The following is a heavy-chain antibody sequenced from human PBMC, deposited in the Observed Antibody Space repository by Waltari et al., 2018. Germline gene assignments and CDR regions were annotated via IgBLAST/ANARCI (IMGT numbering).Heavy chain of an antibody. Sequence: EARLEESGGGLEQPGKSLRRACSASGFTFSTYAMTWVRQAPGKGLELVSFISDDGQTSFYADSVKGRCIISRDNSKSTLFLHLNSLRGDDTARYYCAKGIRATATYFYMDVWGKGTTVTVSS. CDR1: GFTFSTYA. V-gene: IGHV3-23*04. D-gene: IGHD3-10*01. CDR2: ISDDGQTS. CDR3: AKGIRATATYFYMDV. J-gene: IGHJ6*03.